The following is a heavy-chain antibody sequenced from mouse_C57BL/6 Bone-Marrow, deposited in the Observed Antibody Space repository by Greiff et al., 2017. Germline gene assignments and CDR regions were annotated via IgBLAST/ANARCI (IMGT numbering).Heavy chain of an antibody. CDR2: IDPSDSYT. CDR3: ARTTTVVAGDY. CDR1: GYTFTSSW. Sequence: QVQLQQSGAELVMPGASVKLSCKASGYTFTSSWMHWVKQRPGQGLEWIGEIDPSDSYTNYNQKFKGKSTLTVDKSSSTAYMQLSSLTSEDSAVYYCARTTTVVAGDYWGQGTTLTVSS. V-gene: IGHV1-69*01. D-gene: IGHD1-1*01. J-gene: IGHJ2*01.